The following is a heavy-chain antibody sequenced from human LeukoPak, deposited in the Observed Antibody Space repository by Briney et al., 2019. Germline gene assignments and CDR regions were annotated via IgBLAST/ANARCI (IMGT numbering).Heavy chain of an antibody. V-gene: IGHV1-69*05. D-gene: IGHD3-10*01. CDR2: IIPIFGTA. CDR3: AATRAYYYGSGSYTFDI. J-gene: IGHJ3*02. Sequence: SVKVSCKASGGTFSSYAISWVRQAPGQGLEWMGGIIPIFGTANYAQKFQERVTITRDMSTSTAYMELSSLRSEDTAVYYCAATRAYYYGSGSYTFDIWGQGTMVTVSS. CDR1: GGTFSSYA.